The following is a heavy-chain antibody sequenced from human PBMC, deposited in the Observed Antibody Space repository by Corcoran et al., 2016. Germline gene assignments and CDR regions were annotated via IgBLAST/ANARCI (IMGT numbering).Heavy chain of an antibody. CDR2: ISGSGGST. V-gene: IGHV3-23*01. CDR1: GFTFSSYA. CDR3: AKRPAPERGSYGMDV. Sequence: EVQLLESGGGLVQPGGSLRLSCAASGFTFSSYAMSWVRQAPGKGLEWVSAISGSGGSTFYADSVKGRFTIFRANSKNTLYLQMNGLRAEERAVDYCAKRPAPERGSYGMDVWGQGTTVTVSS. D-gene: IGHD1-26*01. J-gene: IGHJ6*02.